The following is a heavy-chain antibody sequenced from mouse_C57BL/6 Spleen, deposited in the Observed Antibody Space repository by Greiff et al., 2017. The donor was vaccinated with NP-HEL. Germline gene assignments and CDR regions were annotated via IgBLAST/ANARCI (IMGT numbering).Heavy chain of an antibody. CDR3: ARGGVYYDYDAGGYFDY. V-gene: IGHV5-9*01. CDR1: GFTFSSYT. D-gene: IGHD2-4*01. Sequence: EVMLVESGGGLVKPGGSLKLSCAASGFTFSSYTMSWVRQTPEKRLEWVATISGGGGNTYYPDSVKGRFTISRDNAKNTLYLQMSSLRSEDTALYYCARGGVYYDYDAGGYFDYWGQGTTLTVSS. CDR2: ISGGGGNT. J-gene: IGHJ2*01.